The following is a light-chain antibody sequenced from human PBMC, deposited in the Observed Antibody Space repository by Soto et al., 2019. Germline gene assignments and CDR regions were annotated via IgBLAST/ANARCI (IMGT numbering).Light chain of an antibody. CDR3: QQYNVYPYP. V-gene: IGKV1-5*01. Sequence: DIQMTQSPSTLAAAIGDRVTLTCRASQGLTGRLACYQQKPGRPPTLLIYDVSILVSGVQSRCTGSESGTDFTLTISSLRPYDFANFDCQQYNVYPYPFGQGTRL. CDR2: DVS. CDR1: QGLTGR. J-gene: IGKJ2*01.